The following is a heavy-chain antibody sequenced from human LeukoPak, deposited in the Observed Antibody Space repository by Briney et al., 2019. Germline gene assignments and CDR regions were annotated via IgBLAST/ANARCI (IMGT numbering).Heavy chain of an antibody. J-gene: IGHJ6*02. CDR1: GDSVSSGGYY. D-gene: IGHD5-24*01. CDR3: AREGRDGYSGPIDV. Sequence: SETLSLTCTVSGDSVSSGGYYWSWIRQPPGKGLEWIGYIHYSGSTNYNPSLKSRVTISVDTSKNQFSLKLSSVTAADTAVYYGAREGRDGYSGPIDVWGQGTTVTVSS. V-gene: IGHV4-61*08. CDR2: IHYSGST.